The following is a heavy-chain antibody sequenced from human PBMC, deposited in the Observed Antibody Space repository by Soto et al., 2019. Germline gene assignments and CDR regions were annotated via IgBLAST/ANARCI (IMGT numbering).Heavy chain of an antibody. CDR3: ARQRCSSTSCYHYYYYYGMDV. Sequence: PGESLKISCKGSGYSFTSYWISWVRQMPGKGLEWMGRIDPSDSYTNYSPSFQGHVTISADKSISTAYLQWSSLKASDTAMYYCARQRCSSTSCYHYYYYYGMDVWGQGTTVTVS. V-gene: IGHV5-10-1*01. CDR1: GYSFTSYW. CDR2: IDPSDSYT. J-gene: IGHJ6*02. D-gene: IGHD2-2*01.